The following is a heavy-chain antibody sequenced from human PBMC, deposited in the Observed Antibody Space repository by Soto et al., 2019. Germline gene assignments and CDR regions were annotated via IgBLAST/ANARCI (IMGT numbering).Heavy chain of an antibody. V-gene: IGHV4-4*07. CDR2: VYTSGST. J-gene: IGHJ3*02. CDR3: ARDTGYSDAFDI. CDR1: GGSISIYY. Sequence: ETLSLTCIVSGGSISIYYWSWIRQPAGKGLEWIGRVYTSGSTNYNPSLKSRVTMSVDTSKNQFSLKLTSVTAADTAVYYCARDTGYSDAFDIWGQGTMVTVSS. D-gene: IGHD3-22*01.